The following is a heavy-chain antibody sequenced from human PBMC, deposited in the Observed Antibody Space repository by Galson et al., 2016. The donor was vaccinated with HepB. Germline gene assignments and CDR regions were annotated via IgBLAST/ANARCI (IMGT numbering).Heavy chain of an antibody. Sequence: SLRLSCAASGFTFTNYIMSWVRQAPGKGLVWVSRISSDGSTINYADSVKGRFTISRDNARNTLYLQMNSLRVEDTALYYCARDQTRRGSTTFDNWGQGTLVTVSS. CDR3: ARDQTRRGSTTFDN. J-gene: IGHJ4*02. V-gene: IGHV3-74*01. CDR1: GFTFTNYI. D-gene: IGHD1-26*01. CDR2: ISSDGSTI.